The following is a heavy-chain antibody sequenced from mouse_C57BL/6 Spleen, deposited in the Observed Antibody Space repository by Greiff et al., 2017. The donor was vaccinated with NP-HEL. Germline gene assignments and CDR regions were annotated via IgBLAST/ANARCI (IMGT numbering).Heavy chain of an antibody. CDR3: ARPGTGTSGYFDY. CDR2: ISRGSSTI. V-gene: IGHV5-17*01. Sequence: EVLLVESGGGLVKPGGSLKLSCAASGFTFTDYGMHWVRQAPEQGLEWVAYISRGSSTIYYADTVKGRFTISRDNAKNTLCLQMTRLRSEDTAMYDCARPGTGTSGYFDYWGKGTTLTVSS. D-gene: IGHD4-1*01. J-gene: IGHJ2*01. CDR1: GFTFTDYG.